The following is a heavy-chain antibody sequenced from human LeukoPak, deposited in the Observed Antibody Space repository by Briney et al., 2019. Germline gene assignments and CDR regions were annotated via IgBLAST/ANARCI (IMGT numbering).Heavy chain of an antibody. V-gene: IGHV4-39*01. Sequence: SETLSLTCTVSGGSISSSSYYWGWIRQPPGKGLEWIGSIYYSGSTYYNPSLKSRVTISVDTSKNQFSLKLSSVTAADTAVYYCASDTGYSSSWYGYWGQGTLVTVSS. CDR3: ASDTGYSSSWYGY. CDR1: GGSISSSSYY. CDR2: IYYSGST. D-gene: IGHD6-13*01. J-gene: IGHJ4*02.